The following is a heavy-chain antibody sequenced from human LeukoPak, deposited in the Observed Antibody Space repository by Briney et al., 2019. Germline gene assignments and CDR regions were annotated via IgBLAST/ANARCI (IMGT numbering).Heavy chain of an antibody. J-gene: IGHJ4*02. V-gene: IGHV4-59*01. Sequence: SETLSLTCTVSGGSISSYYWSWIRQPPGKGLEWIGYIYYSGSTNYNPSLKSRVTTSVDTSKNQFSLKLSSVTAADTAVYYCARVTVWSGYYFDYWGQGTLVTVSS. CDR1: GGSISSYY. CDR2: IYYSGST. CDR3: ARVTVWSGYYFDY. D-gene: IGHD3-3*01.